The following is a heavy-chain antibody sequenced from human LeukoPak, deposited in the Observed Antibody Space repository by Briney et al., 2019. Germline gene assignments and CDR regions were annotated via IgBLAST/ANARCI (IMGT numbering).Heavy chain of an antibody. CDR2: IYPGDSDT. D-gene: IGHD6-6*01. CDR1: GYSFTSYW. CDR3: ARHYWGSSYAFDI. V-gene: IGHV5-51*01. Sequence: GESLQISCQGSGYSFTSYWIGWVRQMPGKGLEWMGIIYPGDSDTRYSPSFQGQVTISADKSISTAYLQWSSLKASDTAMYYCARHYWGSSYAFDIWGQGTMVTVSS. J-gene: IGHJ3*02.